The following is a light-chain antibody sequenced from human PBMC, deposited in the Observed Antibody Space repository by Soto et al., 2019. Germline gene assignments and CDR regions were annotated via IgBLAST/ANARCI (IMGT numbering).Light chain of an antibody. CDR2: DTS. J-gene: IGKJ4*01. CDR1: QFLSSY. V-gene: IGKV3-11*01. Sequence: EVVLTQSPATLSLAPGERATLSCGASQFLSSYLAWYQQKPGQPPRLLIYDTSNRATGIPARFSGSRSGTDFTLTISSLEPEDFGVYFCQQYSDWPLTFRGGTKVDIK. CDR3: QQYSDWPLT.